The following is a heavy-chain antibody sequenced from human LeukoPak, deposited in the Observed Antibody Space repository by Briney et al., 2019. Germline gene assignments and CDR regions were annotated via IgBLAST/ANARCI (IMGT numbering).Heavy chain of an antibody. CDR2: IYHSGST. J-gene: IGHJ4*02. D-gene: IGHD6-19*01. CDR1: GYSISSGYY. V-gene: IGHV4-38-2*01. CDR3: ARLVAVAGPDY. Sequence: SETLSLTCAVSGYSISSGYYWGWIRQPPGKGLEWIVSIYHSGSTYYNPSLKSRVTISVDTSKNQFSLKLSSVTAADTAVYYCARLVAVAGPDYWGQGTLVTVSS.